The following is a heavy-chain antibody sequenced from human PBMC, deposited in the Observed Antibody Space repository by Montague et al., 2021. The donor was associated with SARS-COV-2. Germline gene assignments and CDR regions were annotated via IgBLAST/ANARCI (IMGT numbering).Heavy chain of an antibody. D-gene: IGHD3-10*01. Sequence: SETLSLTCTVSGGSISSYYWSWIRQPPGKGLEWIGYIYYSRSTDYNPSLKSRVTISVNTSKNQFSLKLSSVTAADTAVYYCARRGQGTMVRGVIISAFDIWGQGTMVTVSS. CDR1: GGSISSYY. CDR2: IYYSRST. V-gene: IGHV4-59*08. CDR3: ARRGQGTMVRGVIISAFDI. J-gene: IGHJ3*02.